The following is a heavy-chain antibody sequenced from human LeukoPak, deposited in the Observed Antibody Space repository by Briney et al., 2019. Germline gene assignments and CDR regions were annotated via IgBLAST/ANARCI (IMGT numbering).Heavy chain of an antibody. CDR2: ISSSSSYT. Sequence: GGSLRLSCAASGFTFSSYSMNWVRQAPGKGLEWVSSISSSSSYTYYADSVKGRFTISRDNSKNTLYLQMNSLRAEDTAVYYCASDTMTYYYDSSGPGDYYYGMDVWGQGTTVTVSS. D-gene: IGHD3-22*01. CDR1: GFTFSSYS. J-gene: IGHJ6*02. CDR3: ASDTMTYYYDSSGPGDYYYGMDV. V-gene: IGHV3-21*01.